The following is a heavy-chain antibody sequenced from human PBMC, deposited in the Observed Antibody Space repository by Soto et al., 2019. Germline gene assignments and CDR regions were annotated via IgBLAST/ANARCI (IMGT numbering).Heavy chain of an antibody. CDR3: ARDQNGSPHFDY. D-gene: IGHD1-26*01. CDR2: SYYSGST. Sequence: QVHLQESGPGLVKPSETLSLTCTVSGASIRSYYWSWIRQPPGKGLEWLGFSYYSGSTNYNPSLNSRVTISVDTSKNQFSLKLTSVTAADTAVYYCARDQNGSPHFDYWGQGILVTVSS. V-gene: IGHV4-59*01. J-gene: IGHJ4*02. CDR1: GASIRSYY.